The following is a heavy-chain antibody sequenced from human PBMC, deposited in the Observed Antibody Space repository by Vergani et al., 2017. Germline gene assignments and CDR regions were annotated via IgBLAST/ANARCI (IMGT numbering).Heavy chain of an antibody. D-gene: IGHD2-2*01. Sequence: QVQLVQSGAEVKKPGASVKVSCKTSGYNFTDFYVHWVRQAPGQGLEWLGWINPNSGGTNYAETFQDRVTMTRDTSISTAYVELSRLRSDDTAVYYCARGSKDIVIRPAARIDYWGQGTLVTVSS. CDR1: GYNFTDFY. CDR3: ARGSKDIVIRPAARIDY. J-gene: IGHJ4*02. V-gene: IGHV1-2*02. CDR2: INPNSGGT.